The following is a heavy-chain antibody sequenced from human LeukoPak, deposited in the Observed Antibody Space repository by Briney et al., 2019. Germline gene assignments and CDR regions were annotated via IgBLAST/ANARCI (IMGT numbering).Heavy chain of an antibody. CDR3: ARFFMLRYFDWLPYFDY. J-gene: IGHJ4*02. CDR1: GFTFSSYW. D-gene: IGHD3-9*01. V-gene: IGHV3-48*04. Sequence: GGSLRLSCAASGFTFSSYWMDWVRQAPGKGLELVSYISSSGSTIYYADSVKGRFTISRDNAKNSLYLQMNSLRAEDTAVYYCARFFMLRYFDWLPYFDYWGQGTLVTVSS. CDR2: ISSSGSTI.